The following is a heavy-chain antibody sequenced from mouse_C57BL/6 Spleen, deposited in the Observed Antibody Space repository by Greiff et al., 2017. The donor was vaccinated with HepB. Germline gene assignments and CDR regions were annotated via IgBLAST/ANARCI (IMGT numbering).Heavy chain of an antibody. Sequence: QVHVKQPGAELVKPGASVKLSCKASGYTFTSYWMQWVKQRPGQGLEWIGEIDPSDSYTNYNQKFKGKATLTVDPSSSTAYMQLSSLTSEDSAVYYCARRMGYGHYYAMDYWGQGTSVTVSS. D-gene: IGHD1-1*02. J-gene: IGHJ4*01. CDR2: IDPSDSYT. CDR3: ARRMGYGHYYAMDY. CDR1: GYTFTSYW. V-gene: IGHV1-50*01.